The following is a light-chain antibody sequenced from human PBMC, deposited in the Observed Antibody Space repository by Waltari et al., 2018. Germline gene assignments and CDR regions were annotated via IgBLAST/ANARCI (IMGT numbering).Light chain of an antibody. CDR1: QSVSRT. CDR3: QKYGTLPAT. CDR2: DAS. J-gene: IGKJ1*01. V-gene: IGKV3-20*01. Sequence: EVMLTQSPGTLSLSPGESATLSCRASQSVSRTLAWYQQKPGQAPRLLIYDASRRATGIPDRFSGSGSGTDFSLTISRLEPEDFAVYYCQKYGTLPATFGQGTKVEIK.